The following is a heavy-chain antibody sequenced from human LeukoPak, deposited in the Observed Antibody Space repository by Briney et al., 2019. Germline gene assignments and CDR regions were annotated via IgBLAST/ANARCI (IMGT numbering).Heavy chain of an antibody. V-gene: IGHV3-21*01. Sequence: GGSLRLSCAASGFTFSSYSMNWVRQAPGKGLEWVSSISSSSYIYYADSVKGRFTISRHNAKNSLYLQMNSLRAEDTAVYYCAREHYFYHMDGWGEGATVTVSS. J-gene: IGHJ6*03. CDR3: AREHYFYHMDG. CDR1: GFTFSSYS. CDR2: ISSSSYI.